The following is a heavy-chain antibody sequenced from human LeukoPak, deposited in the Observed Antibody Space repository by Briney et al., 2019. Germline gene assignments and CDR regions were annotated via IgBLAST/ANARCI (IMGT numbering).Heavy chain of an antibody. CDR2: NNTSGST. V-gene: IGHV4-4*07. D-gene: IGHD6-19*01. J-gene: IGHJ5*02. Sequence: SETLSPTLTGPGGPLKCYYWGWIRPPPGKGLEWIGLNNTSGSTNYNPSLKSRVTMSVDTSKNQFSLKLSSVTAADTAVYYCARGWGSGWSRLDNWFDPWGQGTLVTVSS. CDR3: ARGWGSGWSRLDNWFDP. CDR1: GGPLKCYY.